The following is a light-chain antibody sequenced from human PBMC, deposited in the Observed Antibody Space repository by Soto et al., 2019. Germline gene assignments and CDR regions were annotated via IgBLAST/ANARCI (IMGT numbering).Light chain of an antibody. CDR2: DAS. CDR1: QFIGSN. J-gene: IGKJ4*01. V-gene: IGKV3-15*01. CDR3: QQYNNWPPLT. Sequence: MTQSPATLSVSPGERATRSCRASQFIGSNLAWYQQKPGEAPRLLMYDASSRATGIPARFSGSGSGTEFALTISSLQSEDFAIYYCQQYNNWPPLTFGGGTKVEIK.